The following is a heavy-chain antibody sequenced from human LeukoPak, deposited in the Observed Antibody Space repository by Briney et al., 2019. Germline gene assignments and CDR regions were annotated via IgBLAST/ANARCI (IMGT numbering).Heavy chain of an antibody. CDR1: GVSITDNW. CDR3: AREYGSGTIDY. D-gene: IGHD3-10*01. V-gene: IGHV4-4*02. J-gene: IGHJ4*02. Sequence: SETLSLTCAVSGVSITDNWWSWVRQPPGKGLEWIGEINHSGSTNYNPSLKSRVTISVDTSKNQFSLKLSSVTAADTAVYYCAREYGSGTIDYWGQGTLVTVSS. CDR2: INHSGST.